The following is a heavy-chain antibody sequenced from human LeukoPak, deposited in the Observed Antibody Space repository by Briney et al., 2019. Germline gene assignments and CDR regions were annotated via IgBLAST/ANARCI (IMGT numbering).Heavy chain of an antibody. D-gene: IGHD2-15*01. CDR3: AREGMGYCSGGSCYSGGNFDY. CDR2: INSDGSTT. CDR1: GFTFSSYW. V-gene: IGHV3-74*01. J-gene: IGHJ4*02. Sequence: GGSLRLSCAASGFTFSSYWMHWVRQAPGKGLVWVSRINSDGSTTTYADSVKGRFTISRDNAKNSLYLQMNSLRAEDTAVYYCAREGMGYCSGGSCYSGGNFDYWGQGTLVTVSS.